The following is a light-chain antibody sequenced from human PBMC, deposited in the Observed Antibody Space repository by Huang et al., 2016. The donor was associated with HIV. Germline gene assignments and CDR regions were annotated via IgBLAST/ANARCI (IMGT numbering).Light chain of an antibody. CDR1: QRISSN. CDR3: QQYDDWPPYT. CDR2: GAS. J-gene: IGKJ2*01. V-gene: IGKV3-15*01. Sequence: EVVMTQSPATLSVSPGERATLSCRASQRISSNLAWYQQKPGQAPRLLIYGASTRATGIPARFTGSGYGTEFTLTISSLQSEDYAVYCCQQYDDWPPYTFGQGTKLDIK.